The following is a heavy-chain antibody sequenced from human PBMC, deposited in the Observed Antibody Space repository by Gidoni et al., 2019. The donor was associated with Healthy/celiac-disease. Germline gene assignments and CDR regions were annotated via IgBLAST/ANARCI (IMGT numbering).Heavy chain of an antibody. CDR2: IYYSEST. J-gene: IGHJ5*02. CDR1: VGSISSYY. CDR3: ARSPWGNGFDP. D-gene: IGHD3-16*01. Sequence: QLQLQDSCPGLVKPSDTLSLPCPSPVGSISSYYWRLSRQPPGKGLEWIGYIYYSESTNYNPSLKSRVTISVDTSKNQFSLKLSSVTAADTAVYYCARSPWGNGFDPWGQGTLVTVSS. V-gene: IGHV4-59*07.